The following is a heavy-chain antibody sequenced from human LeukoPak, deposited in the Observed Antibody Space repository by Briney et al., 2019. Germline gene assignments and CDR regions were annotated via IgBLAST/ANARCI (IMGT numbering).Heavy chain of an antibody. D-gene: IGHD3-22*01. CDR1: GFTFSGSA. V-gene: IGHV3-73*01. J-gene: IGHJ3*02. Sequence: PEGSLRLSCAASGFTFSGSAMHWVRQASGKGLEWVGRIRSKANSYATAYAASVKGRFTISRDDSKNTAYLQMNSLKTEDTAVYYCTRPYYYDSSGDAFDIWGQGTMVTVSS. CDR3: TRPYYYDSSGDAFDI. CDR2: IRSKANSYAT.